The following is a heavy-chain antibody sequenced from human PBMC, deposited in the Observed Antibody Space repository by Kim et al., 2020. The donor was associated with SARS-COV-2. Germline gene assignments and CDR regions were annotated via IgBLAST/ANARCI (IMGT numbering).Heavy chain of an antibody. CDR1: GFTFSSYA. CDR2: ISYDGSNK. CDR3: ARARFGMDV. D-gene: IGHD3-16*01. J-gene: IGHJ6*02. V-gene: IGHV3-30*04. Sequence: GGSLRLSCAASGFTFSSYAMHWVRQAPGKGLEWVAVISYDGSNKYYADSVKGRFTISRDNSKNTLYLQMNSLRAEDTAVYYCARARFGMDVWGQGTTVTVSS.